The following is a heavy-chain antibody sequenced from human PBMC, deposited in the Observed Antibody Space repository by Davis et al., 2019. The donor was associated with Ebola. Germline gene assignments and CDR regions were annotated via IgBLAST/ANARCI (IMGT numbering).Heavy chain of an antibody. J-gene: IGHJ4*02. D-gene: IGHD6-19*01. CDR3: VQWLSPLDY. CDR1: GFTFSSYD. V-gene: IGHV3-13*01. CDR2: IGTDGDT. Sequence: GESLMTPCASPGFTFSSYDMHWVRQATGKGLEWVSAIGTDGDTYYPGSVKGRFTISRENAKNSLYLQMNSLRAGDTAVYYCVQWLSPLDYWGQGTLVTVSS.